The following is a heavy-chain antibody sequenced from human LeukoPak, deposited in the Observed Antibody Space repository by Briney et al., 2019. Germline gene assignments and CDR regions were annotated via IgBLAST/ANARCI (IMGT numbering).Heavy chain of an antibody. V-gene: IGHV3-23*01. Sequence: GGSLRLSCAASGFTFSSYAMSWVRQAPGKGLEWVSAISGSGGSTYYADSVKGRFTISRDNSKNTLYLQMNSLRAEDTAVYYCAKGEEGLLWFGELLSSFDYWGQGTLVTVSS. J-gene: IGHJ4*02. CDR1: GFTFSSYA. CDR2: ISGSGGST. D-gene: IGHD3-10*01. CDR3: AKGEEGLLWFGELLSSFDY.